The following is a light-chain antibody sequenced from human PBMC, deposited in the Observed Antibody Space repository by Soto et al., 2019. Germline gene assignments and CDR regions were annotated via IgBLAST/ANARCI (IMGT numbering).Light chain of an antibody. CDR3: QTWGYGIVV. Sequence: QLVLTQSPSASASLGASVKLTCTLSSGHSNYAIAWHQQQSEKGPRYLMKINSDGSHSKGDGIPDRFSGSSSGAERYLTISSLQSEDEADYYCQTWGYGIVVFGGGTKLTVL. CDR2: INSDGSH. V-gene: IGLV4-69*01. CDR1: SGHSNYA. J-gene: IGLJ2*01.